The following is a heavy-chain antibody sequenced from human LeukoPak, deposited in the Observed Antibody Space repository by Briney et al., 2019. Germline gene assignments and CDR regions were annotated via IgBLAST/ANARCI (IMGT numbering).Heavy chain of an antibody. D-gene: IGHD2-21*01. Sequence: ASVEVSCKASGYTFTGYYMHWVRQAPGQGLEWMGWINPNSGGTNYAQKFQGRVTMTRDTSISTAYMELSRLRSDDTAVYYCARALYCGGDCYGDYWGQGTLVTVSS. J-gene: IGHJ4*02. V-gene: IGHV1-2*02. CDR1: GYTFTGYY. CDR3: ARALYCGGDCYGDY. CDR2: INPNSGGT.